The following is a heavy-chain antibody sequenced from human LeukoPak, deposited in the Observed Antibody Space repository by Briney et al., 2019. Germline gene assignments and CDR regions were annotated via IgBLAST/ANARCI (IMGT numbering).Heavy chain of an antibody. CDR3: ARAKVLWLPVFNDY. J-gene: IGHJ4*02. V-gene: IGHV3-9*01. D-gene: IGHD5-18*01. CDR2: ISWNSGSI. CDR1: GFTFDDYA. Sequence: GGSLRLSCAASGFTFDDYAMHWVRQAPGKGLEWVSGISWNSGSIGYADSVKGRFTISRDNAKNSLYLQMNSLRAEDTAVYYCARAKVLWLPVFNDYWGQGTLVTVSS.